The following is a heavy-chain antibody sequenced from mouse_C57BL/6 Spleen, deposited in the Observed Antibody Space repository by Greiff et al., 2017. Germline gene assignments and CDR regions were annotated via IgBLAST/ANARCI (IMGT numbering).Heavy chain of an antibody. V-gene: IGHV1-64*01. J-gene: IGHJ2*01. CDR3: ARYGLLSGYFDY. D-gene: IGHD1-1*01. Sequence: QVQLQQPGAELVKPGASVKLSCKASGYTFTSYWMHWVKQRPGQGLEWIGMIHPNSGSTNYNEKFKSKATLTVDKSSSTAYMQLGSLTSEDSAVYYCARYGLLSGYFDYWGQGTTLTVSS. CDR1: GYTFTSYW. CDR2: IHPNSGST.